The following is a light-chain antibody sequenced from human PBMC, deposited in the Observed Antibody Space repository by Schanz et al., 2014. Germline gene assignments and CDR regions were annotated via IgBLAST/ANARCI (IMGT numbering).Light chain of an antibody. J-gene: IGLJ2*01. V-gene: IGLV1-40*01. CDR2: GNY. CDR1: SSNIGAGYD. Sequence: QSVLTQPPSVSGAPGQRVTISCTGSSSNIGAGYDVHWYQQLPGAAPKLLIYGNYRRPSGVPDRFSGSRSGTSASLAITGLQAEDEADYYCSSYAGSNNPVVFGGGTKVTVL. CDR3: SSYAGSNNPVV.